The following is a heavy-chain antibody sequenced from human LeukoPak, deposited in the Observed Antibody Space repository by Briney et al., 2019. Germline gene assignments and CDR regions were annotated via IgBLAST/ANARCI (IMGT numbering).Heavy chain of an antibody. V-gene: IGHV3-72*01. CDR2: TRNKANSYTT. J-gene: IGHJ4*02. Sequence: GGSLRLSCAASGFTFSDNYMDWVRQAPGKGLEWVGRTRNKANSYTTEYAASVKGRFTISRDDSKNSLYLQMNSLKTEDTAVYYCARVQYYYDSSGYFVSDYWGQGTLVTVSS. CDR1: GFTFSDNY. D-gene: IGHD3-22*01. CDR3: ARVQYYYDSSGYFVSDY.